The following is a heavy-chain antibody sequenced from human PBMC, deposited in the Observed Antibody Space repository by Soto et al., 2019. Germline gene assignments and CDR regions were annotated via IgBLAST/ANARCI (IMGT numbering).Heavy chain of an antibody. CDR1: GYTFTSYG. V-gene: IGHV1-18*04. Sequence: QVQLVQSGAEVKKPGASVKVSCKASGYTFTSYGITWVRQAPGQGLEWVGWISAYNGNTNYAQKLQGTVTKTTDTSTSPAYRELRSLSSDDTAVYYCARGGWYSWSYYYYYGMDVWGQGTTVTVSS. CDR2: ISAYNGNT. J-gene: IGHJ6*02. CDR3: ARGGWYSWSYYYYYGMDV. D-gene: IGHD1-26*01.